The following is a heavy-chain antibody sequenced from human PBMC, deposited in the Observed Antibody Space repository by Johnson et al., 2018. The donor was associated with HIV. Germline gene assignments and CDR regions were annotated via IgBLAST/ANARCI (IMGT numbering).Heavy chain of an antibody. V-gene: IGHV3-11*04. Sequence: QVQLVESGVGLVKPGGSLRLSCVASGFIFSDYYMSWIRQAPGKGLEWVSYISFSDSTIYSADSVQGPFTISRANANNSLYLQMNSLGAGDTAVYYCARSKDCSGGSCPDGFDIWGQGTMVIVS. CDR2: ISFSDSTI. CDR1: GFIFSDYY. D-gene: IGHD2-15*01. J-gene: IGHJ3*02. CDR3: ARSKDCSGGSCPDGFDI.